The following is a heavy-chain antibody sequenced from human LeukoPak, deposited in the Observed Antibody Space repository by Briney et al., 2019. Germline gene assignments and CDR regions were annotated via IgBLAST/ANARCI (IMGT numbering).Heavy chain of an antibody. Sequence: GGSLRLSCAASGFTFSGSAMHWVRQASGKGLEWVGRIGSKTNSYATTYAASVKGRFTISRDDSKNTAYLQMNSLKTEDTAVYYCSSTYDSNGWLFDYWGQGTLVTVSS. CDR3: SSTYDSNGWLFDY. CDR1: GFTFSGSA. D-gene: IGHD3-22*01. V-gene: IGHV3-73*01. CDR2: IGSKTNSYAT. J-gene: IGHJ4*02.